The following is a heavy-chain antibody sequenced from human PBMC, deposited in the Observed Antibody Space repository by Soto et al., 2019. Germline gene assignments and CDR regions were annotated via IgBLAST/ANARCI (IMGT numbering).Heavy chain of an antibody. CDR3: SRLWAGGDDRDSPPYYLDY. D-gene: IGHD3-16*01. CDR2: IKARSYNYAT. J-gene: IGHJ4*02. CDR1: GFTFSGSA. V-gene: IGHV3-73*02. Sequence: EVQLVESGGGLVQPGGSVIISCAASGFTFSGSAIHWVRQASGKGLEWVGRIKARSYNYATAYTASLKGRFTISRDDSKDTADRQMNSVKAEDTAVYFCSRLWAGGDDRDSPPYYLDYWGQGTLVTVSS.